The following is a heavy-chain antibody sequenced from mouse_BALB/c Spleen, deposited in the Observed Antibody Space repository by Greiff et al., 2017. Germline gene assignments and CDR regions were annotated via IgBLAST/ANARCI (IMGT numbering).Heavy chain of an antibody. V-gene: IGHV1-15*01. CDR3: TRGGPSWFAY. CDR2: IDPETGGT. J-gene: IGHJ3*01. D-gene: IGHD1-1*02. CDR1: GYTFTDYE. Sequence: QVQLKQSGAELVRPGASVTLSCKASGYTFTDYEMHWVKQTPVHGLEWIGAIDPETGGTAYNQKFKGKATLTADKSSSTAYMELRSLTSEDSAVYYCTRGGPSWFAYWGQGTLVTVSA.